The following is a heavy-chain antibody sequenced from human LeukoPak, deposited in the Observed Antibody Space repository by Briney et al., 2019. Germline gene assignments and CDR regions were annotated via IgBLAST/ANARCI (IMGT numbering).Heavy chain of an antibody. CDR3: ARDKLGGDYFDY. CDR2: ISSSSSYI. J-gene: IGHJ4*02. D-gene: IGHD3-16*01. V-gene: IGHV3-21*01. Sequence: GGSLRLSCAASGFTFSSYSMNWVRQAPGKGLEWVSSISSSSSYIYYAASVKGRFTISRDDAKNPLYLQMNSLRAEDTAVYYCARDKLGGDYFDYWGQGTLVTVSS. CDR1: GFTFSSYS.